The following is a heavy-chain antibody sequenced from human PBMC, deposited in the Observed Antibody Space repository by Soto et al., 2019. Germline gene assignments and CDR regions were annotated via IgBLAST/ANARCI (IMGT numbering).Heavy chain of an antibody. CDR2: INPHTAGT. V-gene: IGHV1-2*02. CDR3: ARLKVSFPMNKGPSDF. D-gene: IGHD3-22*01. Sequence: QVQLLQSGAEVKQPGASVKVSCKASGYNFTGHYLYWVREAPGQGLEWMGWINPHTAGTFYAQKFRGRVTLTLDTSISTAYMELSRLESDDTAMYYCARLKVSFPMNKGPSDFWGQGTLVTVSS. J-gene: IGHJ4*02. CDR1: GYNFTGHY.